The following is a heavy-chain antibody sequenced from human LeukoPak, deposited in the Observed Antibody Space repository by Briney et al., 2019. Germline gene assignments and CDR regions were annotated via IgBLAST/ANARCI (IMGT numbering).Heavy chain of an antibody. CDR2: INDSGGNT. V-gene: IGHV3-23*01. CDR3: AKSSAGIRGGYIAY. J-gene: IGHJ4*02. Sequence: PGGSLRLSCAASGFTFSSYAMSWVRQAPGKGLEWVSLINDSGGNTYYADSVKGRFTISRDNSKNTLFLQMSSLRAEDTAVYYCAKSSAGIRGGYIAYWCQGTRIIVTS. CDR1: GFTFSSYA. D-gene: IGHD3-10*01.